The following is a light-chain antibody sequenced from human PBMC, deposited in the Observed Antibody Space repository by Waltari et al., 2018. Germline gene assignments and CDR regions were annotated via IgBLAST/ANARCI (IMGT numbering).Light chain of an antibody. CDR1: EAINKW. CDR2: DAS. V-gene: IGKV1-5*01. Sequence: DTQLSQFPSTLAASVGDRVTITCRASEAINKWLAWYQQKPGKAPKVLIYDASTLQSGVPSRFSGSGSGTEFTLTIDSLQPDDFATYYCQQYNRFSPFGQGTNVEVK. CDR3: QQYNRFSP. J-gene: IGKJ1*01.